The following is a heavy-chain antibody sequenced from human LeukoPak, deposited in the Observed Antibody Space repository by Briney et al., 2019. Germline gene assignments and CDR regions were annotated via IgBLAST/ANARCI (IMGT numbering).Heavy chain of an antibody. CDR3: ARGGGYSSSWYGGYYYYYYMDV. CDR2: INHSGSA. Sequence: SETLSRTCAVYGGSFSGYYWSWIRQPPGKGLEWIGEINHSGSANYNPSLKSRVTISVDTSKNQFSLKLSSVTAADTAVYYCARGGGYSSSWYGGYYYYYYMDVWGKGTTVTVSS. D-gene: IGHD6-13*01. J-gene: IGHJ6*03. V-gene: IGHV4-34*01. CDR1: GGSFSGYY.